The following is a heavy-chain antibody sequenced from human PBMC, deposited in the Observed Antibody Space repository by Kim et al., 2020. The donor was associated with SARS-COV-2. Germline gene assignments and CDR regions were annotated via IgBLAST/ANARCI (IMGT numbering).Heavy chain of an antibody. Sequence: TGYAQKFQGRVTMTRNTSISTAYMELSSLRSEDTAVYYCARGRGGYYADNWGQGTLVTVSS. J-gene: IGHJ4*02. CDR3: ARGRGGYYADN. CDR2: T. D-gene: IGHD1-26*01. V-gene: IGHV1-8*01.